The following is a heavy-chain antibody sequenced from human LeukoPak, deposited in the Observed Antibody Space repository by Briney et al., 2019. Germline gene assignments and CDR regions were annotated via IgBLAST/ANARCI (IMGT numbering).Heavy chain of an antibody. D-gene: IGHD6-13*01. V-gene: IGHV3-30*18. Sequence: GGSLRLSCAASGFTFSSYGMHWVRQAPGKGLEWVAVISYDRSNKYYADSVKGRFTISRDNSKNTLYLQMNSLRAEDTAVYYCAKDRKQLAAADYFDCWGQGTLVTVSS. CDR2: ISYDRSNK. CDR3: AKDRKQLAAADYFDC. CDR1: GFTFSSYG. J-gene: IGHJ4*02.